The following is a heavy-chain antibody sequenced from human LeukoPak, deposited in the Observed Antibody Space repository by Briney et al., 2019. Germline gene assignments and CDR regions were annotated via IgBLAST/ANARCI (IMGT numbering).Heavy chain of an antibody. CDR1: GYTFTSYY. J-gene: IGHJ4*02. D-gene: IGHD2-15*01. CDR2: INPSGGST. V-gene: IGHV1-46*01. CDR3: ARRGYCSGGSCYLPAFDY. Sequence: ASVKVSCKASGYTFTSYYMHWVRQAPGQGLEWMGIINPSGGSTSYAQKFQGRVTMTRGTSTSTVYMELSSLRSEDTAVYYCARRGYCSGGSCYLPAFDYWGQGTLVTVSS.